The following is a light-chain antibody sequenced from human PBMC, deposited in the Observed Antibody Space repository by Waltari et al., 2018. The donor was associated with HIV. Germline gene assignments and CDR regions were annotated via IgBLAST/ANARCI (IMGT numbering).Light chain of an antibody. J-gene: IGLJ2*01. CDR1: SSNIGGNA. Sequence: QSVLTQPPSASGALWQRVSIFCSGSSSNIGGNAVNWYQQLPGTAPKLLISSNIQRRSGVPDRFSASKSGTSASLAISGLQSEDEADYYCGSWDDSLNGHVVFGGGTKLTVL. V-gene: IGLV1-44*01. CDR3: GSWDDSLNGHVV. CDR2: SNI.